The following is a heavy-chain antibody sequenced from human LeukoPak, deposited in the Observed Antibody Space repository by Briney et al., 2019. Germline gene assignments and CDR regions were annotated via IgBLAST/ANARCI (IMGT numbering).Heavy chain of an antibody. D-gene: IGHD5-24*01. CDR3: ARVGGYKASEHYYYYGMDV. Sequence: GGSLRLSFAASGFTFSSYGMHWVRQAPGKGLEWVAFIRYDGSNKYYADSVKGRFTISRDNSKNTLYLQMNSLRAEDTAVYYCARVGGYKASEHYYYYGMDVWGQGTTVTVSS. CDR1: GFTFSSYG. CDR2: IRYDGSNK. V-gene: IGHV3-30*02. J-gene: IGHJ6*02.